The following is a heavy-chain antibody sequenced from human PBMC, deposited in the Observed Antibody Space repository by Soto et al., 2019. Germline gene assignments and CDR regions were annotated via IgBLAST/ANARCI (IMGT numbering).Heavy chain of an antibody. V-gene: IGHV1-69*02. CDR1: GDTFSSYT. CDR3: AAGGHGAFDI. CDR2: IIPILDIA. Sequence: QVQLVQSGAEVKKPGSSVKVSCKASGDTFSSYTISWVRQAPGQGLEWMGRIIPILDIANYAQKFQGRVTINADKSTSTAYRELSSLRSEDTAVYYCAAGGHGAFDIWGQGTMVTVSS. D-gene: IGHD1-26*01. J-gene: IGHJ3*02.